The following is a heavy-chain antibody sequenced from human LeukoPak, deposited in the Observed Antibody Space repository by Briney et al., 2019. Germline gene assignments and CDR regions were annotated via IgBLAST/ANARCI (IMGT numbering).Heavy chain of an antibody. Sequence: GGSLRLSCAASGFTFSDYYMSWIRQAPGKGLEWVSYISSSGSTMYYADSVKGRFTISRDNAKNSLYLQMNSLRAEDTAVYYCARDKKAPYYYDSSGYYSHLDYWGQGTLVTVSS. CDR3: ARDKKAPYYYDSSGYYSHLDY. CDR2: ISSSGSTM. CDR1: GFTFSDYY. J-gene: IGHJ4*02. D-gene: IGHD3-22*01. V-gene: IGHV3-11*01.